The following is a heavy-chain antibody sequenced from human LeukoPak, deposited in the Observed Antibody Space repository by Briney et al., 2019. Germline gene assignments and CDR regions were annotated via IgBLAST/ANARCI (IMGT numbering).Heavy chain of an antibody. Sequence: ASVKVSCKASGYTFTSYGISWVRQAPGQGLEWMGWISAYNGNTNYAQKLQGRVTMTTDTSTSTAYMELRSLRSGDTAVYYCARHGAIFGVVIIRDAFDIWGQGTMVTVSS. D-gene: IGHD3-3*01. CDR2: ISAYNGNT. CDR1: GYTFTSYG. J-gene: IGHJ3*02. V-gene: IGHV1-18*01. CDR3: ARHGAIFGVVIIRDAFDI.